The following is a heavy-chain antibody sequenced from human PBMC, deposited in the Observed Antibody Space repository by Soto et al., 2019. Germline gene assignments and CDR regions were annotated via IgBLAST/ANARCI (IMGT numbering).Heavy chain of an antibody. D-gene: IGHD3-3*01. V-gene: IGHV4-34*01. CDR2: INHSGST. CDR3: ATLGHYDFWSGFRKGNWFDS. Sequence: QVQLQQWGAGLLKPSETVSLTCAVYGGSFIGYYGTWIRKRPGKGLGWMGEINHSGSTNYNPSLKSRAPISADTSKNQFSLRLSSVTAADPAVYYCATLGHYDFWSGFRKGNWFDSGGQGTLVTVSS. CDR1: GGSFIGYY. J-gene: IGHJ5*01.